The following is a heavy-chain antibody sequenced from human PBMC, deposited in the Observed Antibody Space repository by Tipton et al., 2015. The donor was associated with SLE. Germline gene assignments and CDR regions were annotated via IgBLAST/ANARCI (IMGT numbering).Heavy chain of an antibody. CDR1: GGSISSGGYY. J-gene: IGHJ4*01. CDR2: LYYSGST. V-gene: IGHV4-39*01. D-gene: IGHD2-15*01. Sequence: TLSLTCTVSGGSISSGGYYWSWIRQHPGKGLEWIGSLYYSGSTYYNPSLQSRVTISVDTSKNQFSLILSSVTAADTAVYYCASAGYSSYFDYWGQGTLVTVSS. CDR3: ASAGYSSYFDY.